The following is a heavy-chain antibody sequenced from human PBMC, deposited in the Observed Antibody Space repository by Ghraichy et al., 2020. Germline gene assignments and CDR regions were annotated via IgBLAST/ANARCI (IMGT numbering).Heavy chain of an antibody. CDR1: GGSFSGYY. J-gene: IGHJ4*02. V-gene: IGHV4-34*01. CDR2: INHSGST. CDR3: ARGGDIVATIVYFDY. D-gene: IGHD5-12*01. Sequence: SETLSLTCAVYGGSFSGYYWSWIRQPPGKGLEWIGEINHSGSTNYNPSLKSRVTISVDTSKNQFSLKLSSVTAADTAVYYCARGGDIVATIVYFDYWGQGTLVTVSS.